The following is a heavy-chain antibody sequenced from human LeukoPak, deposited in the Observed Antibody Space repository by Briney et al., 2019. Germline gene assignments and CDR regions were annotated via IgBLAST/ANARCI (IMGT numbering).Heavy chain of an antibody. CDR3: ASLVYQGGYFDY. CDR2: INAGNGNT. CDR1: GYTFTSYA. D-gene: IGHD2-2*01. Sequence: ASVKVSCKASGYTFTSYAMHWVRQAPGQRLEWMGWINAGNGNTKYSQKFQGRVTITWDTSATTAYMELSSLRSEDTAVYYCASLVYQGGYFDYWGQGTLVTVSS. J-gene: IGHJ4*02. V-gene: IGHV1-3*01.